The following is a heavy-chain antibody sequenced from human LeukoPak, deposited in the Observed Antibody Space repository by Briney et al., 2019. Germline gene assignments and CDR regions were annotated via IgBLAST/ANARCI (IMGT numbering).Heavy chain of an antibody. Sequence: GGSLRLSCEASGFTFSSYSMNWVRQAPGKGREWVSYISSSSSTIYYADSVKGRFTISRDNAKNSLYLQMNSLRAEDTAVYYCARANTYYYDSSGYYSPPHDTFEIWGQKTTVTVSS. CDR2: ISSSSSTI. CDR3: ARANTYYYDSSGYYSPPHDTFEI. J-gene: IGHJ3*02. V-gene: IGHV3-48*01. D-gene: IGHD3-22*01. CDR1: GFTFSSYS.